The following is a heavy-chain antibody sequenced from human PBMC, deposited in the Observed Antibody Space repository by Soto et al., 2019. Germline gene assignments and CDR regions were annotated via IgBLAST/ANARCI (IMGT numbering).Heavy chain of an antibody. J-gene: IGHJ4*02. CDR2: VFYSGFT. Sequence: SETLSLTCAVSGGSISGSYYYWAWLRQSPGKWAEWIGSVFYSGFTSYNPSLESRVSVSVDTSKSQFPLKLSAVPAADTAVYYCAASQKGYNWNYFDHWGQGPLVTVS. D-gene: IGHD1-20*01. CDR1: GGSISGSYYY. V-gene: IGHV4-39*01. CDR3: AASQKGYNWNYFDH.